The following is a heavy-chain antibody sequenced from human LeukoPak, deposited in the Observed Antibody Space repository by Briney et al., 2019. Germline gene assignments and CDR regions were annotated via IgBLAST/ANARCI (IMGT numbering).Heavy chain of an antibody. V-gene: IGHV3-7*01. Sequence: PGGSLRLSCAASGFTFSSYLMSSVRQAPGKGLEWVANIKQDGSEKYYADSVKGPFTISRDNAKNSLYLQMNRLRAEDTAVYYCARVSSKATVRGLITKKNYYYYYMDVWGKGTTVTISS. D-gene: IGHD3-10*01. CDR2: IKQDGSEK. J-gene: IGHJ6*03. CDR1: GFTFSSYL. CDR3: ARVSSKATVRGLITKKNYYYYYMDV.